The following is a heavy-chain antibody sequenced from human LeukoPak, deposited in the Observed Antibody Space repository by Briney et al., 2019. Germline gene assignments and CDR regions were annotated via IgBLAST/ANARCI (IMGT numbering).Heavy chain of an antibody. Sequence: GGSLRLSCAASGFTFSAYTMNWVLQAPGKGLEWISYITTSGTTTYYADSVEGRFTISRDTAESSLFLKMNSLRAEDTAVYFCARGSGSRVFDYWGQGTLVTVSS. CDR1: GFTFSAYT. CDR3: ARGSGSRVFDY. V-gene: IGHV3-48*01. J-gene: IGHJ4*02. D-gene: IGHD6-13*01. CDR2: ITTSGTTT.